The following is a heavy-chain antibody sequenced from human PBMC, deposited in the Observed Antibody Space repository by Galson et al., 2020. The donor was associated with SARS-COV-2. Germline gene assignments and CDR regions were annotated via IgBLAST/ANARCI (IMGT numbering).Heavy chain of an antibody. Sequence: SQTLSLTCGVSGDSMSGYYWSWVRQPAGKGLEWIGRIYSSGSTNYNPSLKSRVTMSVDTSKNHFSLNLTSVTAADTAVYYCAREASVIAARPLDHWGQGIQVTVSS. J-gene: IGHJ5*02. CDR1: GDSMSGYY. CDR2: IYSSGST. D-gene: IGHD6-6*01. V-gene: IGHV4-4*07. CDR3: AREASVIAARPLDH.